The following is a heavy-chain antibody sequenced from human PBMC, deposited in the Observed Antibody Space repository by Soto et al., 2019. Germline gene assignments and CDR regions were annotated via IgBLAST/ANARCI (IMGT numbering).Heavy chain of an antibody. D-gene: IGHD6-19*01. Sequence: SETLSLTCTVSGGSISSTSYYWGWIRQPPGKGLGWIGTMSYSGSTSYNPSLKSRVTISVDTSKNQFSLELSSVTAADTAVYYCARHSGSSGWYLFDYWGQGTLVTVSS. CDR1: GGSISSTSYY. V-gene: IGHV4-39*01. J-gene: IGHJ4*02. CDR3: ARHSGSSGWYLFDY. CDR2: MSYSGST.